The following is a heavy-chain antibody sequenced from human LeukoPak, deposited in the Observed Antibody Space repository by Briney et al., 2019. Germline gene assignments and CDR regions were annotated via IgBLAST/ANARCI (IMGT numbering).Heavy chain of an antibody. CDR2: IYQSGST. J-gene: IGHJ4*02. CDR3: ARSAYQLLYGSFDY. Sequence: PSETLSLTCTVSGGSISSGGFYWSWIRQPPGKGLEWIGYIYQSGSTYYNPSLKSRVTISVDRSKNQFSLNLTSVTAADTAMYYCARSAYQLLYGSFDYWGQGTLVTVSS. D-gene: IGHD2-2*02. V-gene: IGHV4-30-2*01. CDR1: GGSISSGGFY.